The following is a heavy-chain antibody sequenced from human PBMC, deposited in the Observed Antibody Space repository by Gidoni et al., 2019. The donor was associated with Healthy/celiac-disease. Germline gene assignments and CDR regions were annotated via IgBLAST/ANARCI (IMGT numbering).Heavy chain of an antibody. Sequence: EVQLVQSGAEVKKPGESLKISCKGSGCSFTSSWLGWVRQMPGKGLEWMGVIDPGDSDTRSSPSVQGQVTISADKSISTAYLQWSSLKASDTAMYYCARHQGPYSSSSDEYFQHWGQGTLVTVSS. D-gene: IGHD6-6*01. CDR3: ARHQGPYSSSSDEYFQH. CDR2: IDPGDSDT. J-gene: IGHJ1*01. V-gene: IGHV5-51*01. CDR1: GCSFTSSW.